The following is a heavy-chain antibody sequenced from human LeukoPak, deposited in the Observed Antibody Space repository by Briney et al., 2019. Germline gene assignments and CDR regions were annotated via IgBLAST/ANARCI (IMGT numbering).Heavy chain of an antibody. CDR3: ASNSMVRGKGTDY. CDR2: ISSSSSTI. J-gene: IGHJ4*02. V-gene: IGHV3-48*04. CDR1: GFTFSSYS. D-gene: IGHD3-10*01. Sequence: GGSLRLSCAASGFTFSSYSMNWVRQAPGKGLEWVSYISSSSSTIYYADSVKGRFTISRDNAKNSLYLQMNSLRAEDTAVYYCASNSMVRGKGTDYWGQGTLVTVSS.